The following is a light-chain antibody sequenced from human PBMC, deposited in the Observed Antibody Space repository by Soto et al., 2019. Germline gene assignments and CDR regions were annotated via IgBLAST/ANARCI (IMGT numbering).Light chain of an antibody. J-gene: IGKJ3*01. V-gene: IGKV3-20*01. Sequence: EIVLTQSPDTLSLSPGDRATLSCRASQSVSSEYLVWYQQKPGQAPRPLIYGASSRATGIPVRFSGSGSGTDFTLTISRLEPEDFAVYYCQHYGNSPPSVTFGPGTKVDIK. CDR2: GAS. CDR3: QHYGNSPPSVT. CDR1: QSVSSEY.